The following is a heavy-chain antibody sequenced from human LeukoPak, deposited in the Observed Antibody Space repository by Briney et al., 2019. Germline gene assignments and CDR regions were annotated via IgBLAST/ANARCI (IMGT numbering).Heavy chain of an antibody. J-gene: IGHJ6*02. CDR1: GFIFSNYW. V-gene: IGHV3-74*01. Sequence: PGGSLRLSCAGSGFIFSNYWMHWVRQAPGKGLVWVSRINTDGSSTSYADSLKGRFTISRDNAKNTLYLQMNSQRAEDTAVYYCARVVSSSWTGYYYGMDVWGQGTTVTVSS. D-gene: IGHD6-13*01. CDR2: INTDGSST. CDR3: ARVVSSSWTGYYYGMDV.